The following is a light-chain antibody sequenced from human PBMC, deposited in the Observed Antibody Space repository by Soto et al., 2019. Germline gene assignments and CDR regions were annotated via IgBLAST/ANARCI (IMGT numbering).Light chain of an antibody. CDR1: NLGKKY. CDR2: QDN. J-gene: IGLJ2*01. V-gene: IGLV3-1*01. CDR3: QAWDSSTVL. Sequence: SYELTQPPSVSVSPGRTASITCSGDNLGKKYVSWYQQKPGQSPVVAIYQDNKRPSGIPERISGSNSGNTATLTIGGTQAMDEADYCCQAWDSSTVLFGGGTKVTVL.